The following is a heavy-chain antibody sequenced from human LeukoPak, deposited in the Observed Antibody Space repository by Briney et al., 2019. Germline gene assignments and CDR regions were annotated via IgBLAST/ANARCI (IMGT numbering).Heavy chain of an antibody. CDR1: GYAFTSYF. V-gene: IGHV1-46*01. J-gene: IGHJ4*02. CDR2: IYPSSATT. CDR3: ARTNYYDSSGYYQEDYFDY. Sequence: GASVKVSCKTSGYAFTSYFIHWVRQAPGQGLEWVGSIYPSSATTMYAQKFQGRVTMTRDTSTSTVYMELSSLRSEDTAVYYCARTNYYDSSGYYQEDYFDYWGQGTLVTVSS. D-gene: IGHD3-22*01.